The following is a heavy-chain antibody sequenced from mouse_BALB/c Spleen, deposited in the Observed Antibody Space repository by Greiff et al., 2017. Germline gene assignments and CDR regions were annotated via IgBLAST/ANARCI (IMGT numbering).Heavy chain of an antibody. Sequence: VKLQESGAELVKPGASVKLSCKASGYTFTSYYMYWVKQRPGQGLEWIGEINPSNGGTNFNEKFKSKATLTVDKSSSTAYMQLSSLTSEDSAVYYCTGGLGAWFAYWGQGTLVTVSA. CDR2: INPSNGGT. CDR1: GYTFTSYY. J-gene: IGHJ3*01. V-gene: IGHV1S16*01. CDR3: TGGLGAWFAY. D-gene: IGHD2-4*01.